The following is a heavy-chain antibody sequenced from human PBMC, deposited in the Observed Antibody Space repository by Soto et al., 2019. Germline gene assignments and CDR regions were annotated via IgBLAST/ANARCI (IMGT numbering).Heavy chain of an antibody. CDR1: GGSFSGYY. J-gene: IGHJ4*02. Sequence: SETLSLTCAVYGGSFSGYYWSWIRQPPGKGLEWIGEINHSGSTNYNPSLKSRVTISVDTSENQFSLKLSSVTAADTAVCYCARRYYYGSGSSPPQYFDYWGQGTLVTVSS. V-gene: IGHV4-34*01. D-gene: IGHD3-10*01. CDR2: INHSGST. CDR3: ARRYYYGSGSSPPQYFDY.